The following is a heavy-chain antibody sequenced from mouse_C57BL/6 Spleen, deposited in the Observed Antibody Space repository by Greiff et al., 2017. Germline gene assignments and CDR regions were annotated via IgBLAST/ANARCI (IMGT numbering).Heavy chain of an antibody. V-gene: IGHV1-50*01. J-gene: IGHJ2*01. CDR1: GYTFTSYW. Sequence: QVQLKQPGAELVKPGASVKLSCKASGYTFTSYWMQWVKQRPGQGLEWIGEIDPSDSYTNYNQNFKGKAALTVDTSSSTAYMQLSSLTSEDSAGYYCARESNYVFDYWGQGTTLTVSS. D-gene: IGHD2-5*01. CDR3: ARESNYVFDY. CDR2: IDPSDSYT.